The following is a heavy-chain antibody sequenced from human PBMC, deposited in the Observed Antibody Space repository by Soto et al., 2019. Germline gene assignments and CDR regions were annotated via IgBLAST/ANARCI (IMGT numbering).Heavy chain of an antibody. CDR1: GFTFSSYG. D-gene: IGHD4-17*01. V-gene: IGHV3-30*18. J-gene: IGHJ6*03. Sequence: QVQLVESGGGVVQPGRSLRLSCAASGFTFSSYGMHWVRQAPGKGLEWVAVISYDGSNKYYADSVKGRFTISRDNSKNPLYLQMNSLRAEDTAVSYIAKAKTTGKYYYYYMDVWGKGTTVTVSS. CDR3: AKAKTTGKYYYYYMDV. CDR2: ISYDGSNK.